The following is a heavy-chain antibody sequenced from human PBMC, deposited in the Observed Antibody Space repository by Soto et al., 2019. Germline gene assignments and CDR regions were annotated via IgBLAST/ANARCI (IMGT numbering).Heavy chain of an antibody. J-gene: IGHJ4*02. CDR2: ISYDGSNE. Sequence: QVLWVESGGGVVQPGESLRLSCAASGFDFSSFAMQWVRQAPGKGLEWVTTISYDGSNEYYGDSVKGRFTISRDNSKNTLHLQMNSLRIDATGKYYCGSVLDYWGQGTVVTVSS. CDR3: GSVLDY. V-gene: IGHV3-30*03. CDR1: GFDFSSFA.